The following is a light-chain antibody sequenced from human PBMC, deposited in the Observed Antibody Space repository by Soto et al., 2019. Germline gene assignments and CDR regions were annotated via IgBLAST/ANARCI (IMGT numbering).Light chain of an antibody. Sequence: QSVLTQPPSVSGAPGQRVTISCTGSSSNIGAGYDVHWYQQLPGTAPKLLIYGNSNRPSGVPDRFSGSKSGTSTSLAITGLHAEFEADDYCQSVVSGLSVVFGGGAKLSVL. CDR1: SSNIGAGYD. CDR2: GNS. V-gene: IGLV1-40*01. J-gene: IGLJ2*01. CDR3: QSVVSGLSVV.